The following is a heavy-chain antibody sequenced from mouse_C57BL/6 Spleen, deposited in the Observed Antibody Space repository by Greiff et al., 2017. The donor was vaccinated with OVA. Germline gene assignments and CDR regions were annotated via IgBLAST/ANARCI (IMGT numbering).Heavy chain of an antibody. CDR2: ISSGSSTI. CDR3: ARNYGSSNPFDY. Sequence: EVKLMESGGGLVKPGGSLKLSCAASGFTFSDYGMHWVRQAPEEGLEWVAYISSGSSTIYYADTVKGRFTISRDNAKNTLFLQMTSLRSEDTAMYYCARNYGSSNPFDYWGQGTTLTVSS. J-gene: IGHJ2*01. CDR1: GFTFSDYG. D-gene: IGHD1-1*01. V-gene: IGHV5-17*01.